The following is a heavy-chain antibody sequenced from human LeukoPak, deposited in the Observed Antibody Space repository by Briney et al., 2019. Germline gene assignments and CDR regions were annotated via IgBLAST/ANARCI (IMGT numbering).Heavy chain of an antibody. CDR1: GGSFSGYY. V-gene: IGHV4-34*01. CDR2: INHSGST. J-gene: IGHJ4*02. CDR3: ARRALIKPFDY. D-gene: IGHD3-3*01. Sequence: NPSETLSLTCAVYGGSFSGYYWSWIRQPPGKGLEWIGEINHSGSTNYNPSLKSRVTISVDTSKNQFSLKLSSVTAADTAVYYCARRALIKPFDYWGQGTLVTVSS.